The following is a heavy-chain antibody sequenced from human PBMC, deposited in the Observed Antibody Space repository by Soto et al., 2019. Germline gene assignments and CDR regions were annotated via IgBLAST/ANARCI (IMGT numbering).Heavy chain of an antibody. CDR3: ARGFYYDRSAYYYDIDY. J-gene: IGHJ4*02. CDR2: VSLNGSST. V-gene: IGHV3-20*04. Sequence: GGSLRLSCAASGFTFSSYGMHWVRQAPGKGLEWVAGVSLNGSSTGYADFVKGRFTISRDNAKNSLFLQMNSLSAEDTALYYCARGFYYDRSAYYYDIDYWGQGTLVTVSS. CDR1: GFTFSSYG. D-gene: IGHD3-22*01.